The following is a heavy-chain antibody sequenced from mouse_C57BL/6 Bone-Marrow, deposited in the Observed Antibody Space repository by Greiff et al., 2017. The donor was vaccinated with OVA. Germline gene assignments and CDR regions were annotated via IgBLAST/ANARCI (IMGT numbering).Heavy chain of an antibody. Sequence: LVESGAELVRPGASVTLSCKASGYTFTDYEMHWVKQTPVHGLEWIGAIDPETGGTAYNQKFKGKAILTADKSSSTAYMELRRLTSEDSAVYYCTGGLRKFAYWGQGTLVTVSA. CDR2: IDPETGGT. D-gene: IGHD2-4*01. CDR3: TGGLRKFAY. J-gene: IGHJ3*01. V-gene: IGHV1-15*01. CDR1: GYTFTDYE.